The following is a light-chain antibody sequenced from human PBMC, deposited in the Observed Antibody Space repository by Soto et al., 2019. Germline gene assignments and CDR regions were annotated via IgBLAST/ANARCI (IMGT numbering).Light chain of an antibody. J-gene: IGLJ3*02. CDR2: EVS. Sequence: QSALTQPASVSGSPGQSITISCTGTSSDVGGYNYVSWYQQHPGKAPKPMIYEVSNRPSGVSNRFSGSKSGNTASLTISGLQAEDEADYYCSSYTSSRVFGGGTKLTVL. V-gene: IGLV2-14*01. CDR3: SSYTSSRV. CDR1: SSDVGGYNY.